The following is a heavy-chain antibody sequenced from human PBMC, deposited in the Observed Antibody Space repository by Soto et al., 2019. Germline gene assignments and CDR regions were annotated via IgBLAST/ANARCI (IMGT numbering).Heavy chain of an antibody. Sequence: SETRSLTCAVYGGSFSGYFWSWLRQPAERGLERIGEINYSGSTNYNPSLKRRVTISVDASKNQFSLKLSSVTAADTAVYYCVRWTRESSTRKPYYYYYYMDVWGKGTTVTVSS. CDR3: VRWTRESSTRKPYYYYYYMDV. J-gene: IGHJ6*03. V-gene: IGHV4-34*01. D-gene: IGHD2-2*01. CDR1: GGSFSGYF. CDR2: INYSGST.